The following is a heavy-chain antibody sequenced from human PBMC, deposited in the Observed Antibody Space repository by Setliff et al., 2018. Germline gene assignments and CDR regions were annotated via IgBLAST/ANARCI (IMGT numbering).Heavy chain of an antibody. CDR1: GGTFSDYY. J-gene: IGHJ6*03. CDR3: ARVSGFLYMDV. D-gene: IGHD3-3*01. V-gene: IGHV4-34*01. Sequence: PSETLSLTCTAYGGTFSDYYWTWIRQPPGKGLEWIGEINHSGSTNYNPSLKSRVTISVDTSKNQFSLKLSSVTAADTAVYYCARVSGFLYMDVWGKGTTGTVS. CDR2: INHSGST.